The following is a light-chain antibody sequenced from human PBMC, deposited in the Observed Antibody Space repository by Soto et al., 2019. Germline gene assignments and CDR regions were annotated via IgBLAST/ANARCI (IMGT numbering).Light chain of an antibody. V-gene: IGLV2-11*01. J-gene: IGLJ3*02. Sequence: QAVVTQPASVSGSPGESITVSCTGTSSDVGGYNYVSWYQQLPGKAPKLIIYDVTERPSGVPDRFSGSKSGNTASLTISGLQAEDEADYYCCSYAGSYTSMFGGGTQLTVL. CDR2: DVT. CDR3: CSYAGSYTSM. CDR1: SSDVGGYNY.